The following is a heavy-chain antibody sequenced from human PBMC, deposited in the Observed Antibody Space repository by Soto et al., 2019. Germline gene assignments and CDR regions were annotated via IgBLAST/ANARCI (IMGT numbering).Heavy chain of an antibody. Sequence: SVKVSCKASGGTFSSYAISWVRQAPGQGLEWMGGIIPIFGTANYAQKFQGRVTITADESTSTAYMELSSLRSEDTAVYYCARDKKRGTAMAHFDYWGQGTLVTVSS. CDR1: GGTFSSYA. V-gene: IGHV1-69*13. J-gene: IGHJ4*02. D-gene: IGHD5-18*01. CDR2: IIPIFGTA. CDR3: ARDKKRGTAMAHFDY.